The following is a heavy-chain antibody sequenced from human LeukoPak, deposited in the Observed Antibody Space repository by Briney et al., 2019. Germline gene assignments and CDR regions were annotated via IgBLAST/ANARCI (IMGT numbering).Heavy chain of an antibody. Sequence: ASVKVSCKASGYTFTGYYMHWVRQAPGQGLECMGWINLNSGGTKYAQKFKGRVTMTRETSISTAYMELSRLRYDDTAVYYCARGTMIVVVDQYYFDYWGQGTLVTVS. CDR3: ARGTMIVVVDQYYFDY. D-gene: IGHD3-22*01. CDR2: INLNSGGT. J-gene: IGHJ4*02. V-gene: IGHV1-2*02. CDR1: GYTFTGYY.